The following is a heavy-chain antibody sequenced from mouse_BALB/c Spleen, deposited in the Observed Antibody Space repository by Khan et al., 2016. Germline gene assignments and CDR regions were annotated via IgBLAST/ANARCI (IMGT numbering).Heavy chain of an antibody. Sequence: EVQLQESGPGLVKPSQSLSLTCTVTGYSITSDYAWNWIRQFPGNKLEWMGYISYSGTTTYNPSLKSRISITRDPSKNQFFLQLNSVTTEDTATYYCASRLDAMDYWGQGTSVTVSS. J-gene: IGHJ4*01. V-gene: IGHV3-2*02. D-gene: IGHD2-14*01. CDR2: ISYSGTT. CDR1: GYSITSDYA. CDR3: ASRLDAMDY.